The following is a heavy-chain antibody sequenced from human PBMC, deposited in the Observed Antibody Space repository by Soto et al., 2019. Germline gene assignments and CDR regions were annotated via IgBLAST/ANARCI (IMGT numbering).Heavy chain of an antibody. J-gene: IGHJ4*02. D-gene: IGHD1-26*01. CDR2: IYYSGIT. CDR3: AREDSGFAPDY. CDR1: GDSISSRTYY. V-gene: IGHV4-39*02. Sequence: SETLSLTCSVSGDSISSRTYYWCWIRHPPGKGLEWIGTIYYSGITYKNESLKSRVTISVYTSKNQFSLNLSSMTAADTAVYYCAREDSGFAPDYWGQGILVTVSS.